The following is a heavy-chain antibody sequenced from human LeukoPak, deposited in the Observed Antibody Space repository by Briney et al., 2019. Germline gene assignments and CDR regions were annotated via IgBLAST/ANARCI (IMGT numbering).Heavy chain of an antibody. CDR1: GFTFSSYG. Sequence: GGSLRLSCAASGFTFSSYGMHWVRQAPGKGLEWVAFIRYDGSNKYYADSVKGRFTISRDNSKNTLYLQMNSLRAEDTAVYYCANDQSAYYDSSGSDYWGQGTLVTVSS. V-gene: IGHV3-30*02. J-gene: IGHJ4*02. CDR2: IRYDGSNK. D-gene: IGHD3-22*01. CDR3: ANDQSAYYDSSGSDY.